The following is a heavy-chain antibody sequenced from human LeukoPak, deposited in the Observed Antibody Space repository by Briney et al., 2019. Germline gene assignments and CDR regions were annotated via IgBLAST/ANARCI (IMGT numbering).Heavy chain of an antibody. J-gene: IGHJ4*02. CDR3: ASSDFWSGYYTRFDY. CDR1: GGSISSGSYY. D-gene: IGHD3-3*01. CDR2: IYTSGST. V-gene: IGHV4-61*02. Sequence: SETLSLTCTVSGGSISSGSYYWSWIRQPAGKGLEWIGRIYTSGSTNYNPSLKSRVTISVDTSKNQFSLKLSSVTAADTAVYYCASSDFWSGYYTRFDYWGQGTLVTVS.